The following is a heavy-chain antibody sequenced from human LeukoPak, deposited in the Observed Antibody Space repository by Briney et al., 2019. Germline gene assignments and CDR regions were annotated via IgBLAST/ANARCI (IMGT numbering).Heavy chain of an antibody. V-gene: IGHV4-39*01. CDR1: GGSISSSSYY. Sequence: PSETLSLTCTVSGGSISSSSYYWGWIRQPPGKGLEWIGSIYYSGSTYYNPSLESRVTISVDTSENQFSLKLSSVTAADTAVYYCARSPHYYYYGMDVWGQGTTVTVSS. CDR3: ARSPHYYYYGMDV. J-gene: IGHJ6*02. CDR2: IYYSGST.